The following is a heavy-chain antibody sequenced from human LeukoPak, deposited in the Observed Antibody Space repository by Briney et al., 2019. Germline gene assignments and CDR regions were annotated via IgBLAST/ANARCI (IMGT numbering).Heavy chain of an antibody. CDR1: GGSLSDYS. J-gene: IGHJ4*02. CDR2: ITQSVNT. D-gene: IGHD1-26*01. CDR3: ARQGGSYYAIDD. V-gene: IGHV4-34*01. Sequence: SETLSLTCGVYGGSLSDYSWSWIRQPPGKGLEFTGEITQSVNTNYNPSLKSRVTISVDMSKNQVSLRLSSVTAADTAVYYCARQGGSYYAIDDWGQGTLVTVSS.